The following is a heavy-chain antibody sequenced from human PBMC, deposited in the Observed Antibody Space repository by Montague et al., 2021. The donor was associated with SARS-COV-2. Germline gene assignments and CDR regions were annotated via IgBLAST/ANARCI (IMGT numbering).Heavy chain of an antibody. Sequence: SETLSLTCTVSGGSVNSGSYHWNWIRQPPGKGLEWIGCIYYRGSTNYNPSLETRVTISVDPSKNQFSLKLSSVTAADTAVYYCAREDGWNWFDPWGQGTLVIVSS. D-gene: IGHD5-24*01. CDR1: GGSVNSGSYH. CDR2: IYYRGST. J-gene: IGHJ5*02. CDR3: AREDGWNWFDP. V-gene: IGHV4-61*01.